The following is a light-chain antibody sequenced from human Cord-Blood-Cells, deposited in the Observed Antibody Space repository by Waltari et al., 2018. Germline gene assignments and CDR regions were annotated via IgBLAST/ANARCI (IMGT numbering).Light chain of an antibody. Sequence: EIVMTQSPATLSVSPGERATLSCRASQSVSSNLAWYQQKPGQAPRLLIYGASTRATGIPAMFSGSGSGTEFTLTISSLQSEDVAVYYCQQYNNWPITFGQGTRLEIK. CDR1: QSVSSN. CDR2: GAS. CDR3: QQYNNWPIT. V-gene: IGKV3-15*01. J-gene: IGKJ5*01.